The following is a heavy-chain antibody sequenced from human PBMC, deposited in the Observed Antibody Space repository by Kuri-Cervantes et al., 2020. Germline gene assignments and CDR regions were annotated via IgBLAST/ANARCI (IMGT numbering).Heavy chain of an antibody. Sequence: SLKISCAASGFTFDDYAMHWVRQAPGKGLEWVSGISWNSGSIGYADSVEGRFTISRDNAKNSLYLQMNSLRAEDTALYYCAKGAVADMYNWFDPWGQGTLVTVSS. V-gene: IGHV3-9*01. CDR1: GFTFDDYA. CDR3: AKGAVADMYNWFDP. J-gene: IGHJ5*02. CDR2: ISWNSGSI. D-gene: IGHD6-19*01.